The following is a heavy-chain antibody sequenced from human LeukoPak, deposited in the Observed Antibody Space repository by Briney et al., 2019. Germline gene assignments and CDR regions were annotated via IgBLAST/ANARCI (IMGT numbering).Heavy chain of an antibody. J-gene: IGHJ5*02. Sequence: PSETLSLTCTVSGGSISSGDYYWSWIRQPPGKGLEWIGYIYYSGSTYYNPSLKSRVTISVDTSKNQFSLKPSSVTAADTAVYYCARECDCSGGSCYHNWFDPWGQGTLVTVSS. D-gene: IGHD2-15*01. CDR3: ARECDCSGGSCYHNWFDP. CDR1: GGSISSGDYY. V-gene: IGHV4-30-4*01. CDR2: IYYSGST.